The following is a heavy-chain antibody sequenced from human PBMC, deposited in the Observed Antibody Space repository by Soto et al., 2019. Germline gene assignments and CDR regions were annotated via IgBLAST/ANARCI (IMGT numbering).Heavy chain of an antibody. CDR2: IDGSGGTT. Sequence: EFQVLQSGGGLVQPGGSLTLSFAASGVHFSSTDMTWVRQAPGKGLEWVSIIDGSGGTTYYADYVKGRFTISRDNSINTVFLQRNSLRADDTALSFCAKNSGWFNTWGQGALVTVSS. V-gene: IGHV3-23*01. CDR3: AKNSGWFNT. CDR1: GVHFSSTD. J-gene: IGHJ5*02. D-gene: IGHD3-10*01.